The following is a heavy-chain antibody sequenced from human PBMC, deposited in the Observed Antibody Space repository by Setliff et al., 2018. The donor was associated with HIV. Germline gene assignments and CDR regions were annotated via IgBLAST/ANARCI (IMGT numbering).Heavy chain of an antibody. D-gene: IGHD1-1*01. CDR1: GGTFSSYG. CDR3: ARENEGGAFDI. CDR2: ISAYNGNT. J-gene: IGHJ3*02. Sequence: ASVKVSCKASGGTFSSYGLSWVRQAPGQGLEWMGWISAYNGNTNSAQRLQGRVTLTTDTSTSTAYMDLRSLRSDDTAVYFCARENEGGAFDIWGQGTMVTVSS. V-gene: IGHV1-18*01.